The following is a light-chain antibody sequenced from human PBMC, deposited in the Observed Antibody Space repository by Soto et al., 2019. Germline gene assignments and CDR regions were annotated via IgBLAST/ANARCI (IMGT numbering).Light chain of an antibody. CDR2: AAS. CDR1: QSISSY. V-gene: IGKV1-39*01. CDR3: QQYKAYPYT. J-gene: IGKJ2*01. Sequence: DIQMTQSPSSLSASVGDRVTITCRASQSISSYLNWYQQKPGKAPKLLIYAASSLQSGVPSRFSGSGSGTDFTLTISSLQPEDFATYYCQQYKAYPYTFAQGTKVDIK.